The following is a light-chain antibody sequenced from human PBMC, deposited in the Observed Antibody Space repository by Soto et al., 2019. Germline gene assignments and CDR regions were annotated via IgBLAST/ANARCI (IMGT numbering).Light chain of an antibody. Sequence: QSALTQPASVSGSPGQSITISCTGTSSDVGGYNYVSWYQQHPGKAPKLMIYDVSNRPSGVSNRFSGSKSGNTASLTSSGLQAEDEADYYCSSYIGSSTLVFGGGTKLTVL. CDR3: SSYIGSSTLV. CDR1: SSDVGGYNY. CDR2: DVS. J-gene: IGLJ3*02. V-gene: IGLV2-14*03.